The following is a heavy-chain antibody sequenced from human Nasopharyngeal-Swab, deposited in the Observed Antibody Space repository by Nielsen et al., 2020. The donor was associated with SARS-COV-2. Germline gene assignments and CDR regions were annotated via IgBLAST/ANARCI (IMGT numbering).Heavy chain of an antibody. CDR3: ARHASSAWIA. CDR2: IYHSGST. D-gene: IGHD6-19*01. CDR1: GYSISSGYY. V-gene: IGHV4-38-2*02. J-gene: IGHJ4*02. Sequence: SETLSLTCTVSGYSISSGYYWGWIRQPPGKGLEWIGSIYHSGSTYYNPSLKSRVTISVDTSKNQFSLKLSSVTAADTAVYYCARHASSAWIAWGQGNLVIVSS.